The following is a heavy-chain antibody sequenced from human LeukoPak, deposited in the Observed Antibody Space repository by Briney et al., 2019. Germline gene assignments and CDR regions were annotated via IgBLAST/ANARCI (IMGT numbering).Heavy chain of an antibody. V-gene: IGHV4-39*07. CDR2: IYHSGSS. CDR3: ARVPKYSSSPAYNWFDP. J-gene: IGHJ5*02. CDR1: GGSISSSAYY. D-gene: IGHD6-6*01. Sequence: SETLSLTCTVSGGSISSSAYYWGWIRQPPGKGLEWIASIYHSGSSYYNPSLKSRVTISVDTSKNQFSLKLSSVTAADTAVYYCARVPKYSSSPAYNWFDPWGQGTLVTVSS.